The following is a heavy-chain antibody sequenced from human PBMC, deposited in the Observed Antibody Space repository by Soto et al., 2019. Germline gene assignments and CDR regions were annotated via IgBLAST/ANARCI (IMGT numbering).Heavy chain of an antibody. CDR1: GYTFTSYG. CDR2: ISAYNGNT. V-gene: IGHV1-18*01. Sequence: ASVKVSCKASGYTFTSYGISWVRQAPGQGLEWMGWISAYNGNTNYAQKLQGRVTMTTDTSTSTAYMELRSLRSDDTAVYYCASRARSNGCNWFDPWGQGTLVTVSS. J-gene: IGHJ5*02. D-gene: IGHD1-26*01. CDR3: ASRARSNGCNWFDP.